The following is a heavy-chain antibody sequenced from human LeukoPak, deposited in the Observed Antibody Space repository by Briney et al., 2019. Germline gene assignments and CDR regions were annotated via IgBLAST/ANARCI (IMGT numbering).Heavy chain of an antibody. CDR1: GYTFTGYY. CDR2: INPNSGGT. CDR3: ASWDDYSNYPFDP. D-gene: IGHD4-4*01. V-gene: IGHV1-2*02. J-gene: IGHJ5*02. Sequence: ASVKVSCKASGYTFTGYYMHWLRQAPGQGLEWMGWINPNSGGTNYAQKFQGRVTMTRDTSISTAYMELSRLRSDDTAVYYCASWDDYSNYPFDPWGQGTLVTVSS.